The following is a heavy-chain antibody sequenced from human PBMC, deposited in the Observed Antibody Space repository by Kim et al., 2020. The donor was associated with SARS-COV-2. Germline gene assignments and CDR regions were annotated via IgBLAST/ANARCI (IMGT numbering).Heavy chain of an antibody. CDR3: AGEAVAGSFDH. CDR2: INGGNGNT. V-gene: IGHV1-3*01. J-gene: IGHJ4*02. CDR1: GYSFTTFA. Sequence: ASLKVSCKASGYSFTTFALYWVRRAPGQRLEWMGWINGGNGNTRYSQKFQARVSITSDTSATTAYLELSGLRSEDTAVYYCAGEAVAGSFDHWGQGTLVTVPS. D-gene: IGHD6-19*01.